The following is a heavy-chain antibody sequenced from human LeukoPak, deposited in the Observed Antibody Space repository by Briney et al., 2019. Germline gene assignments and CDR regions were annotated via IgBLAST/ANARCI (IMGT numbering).Heavy chain of an antibody. CDR3: ASADCTNGVCSYGAFDY. D-gene: IGHD2-8*01. Sequence: QTGGSLRLSCAASGFTFSSYAMSWVRQAPGKGLEWVSVIYSGGSTYYADSVKGRFTISRDNSKNTLYLQMNSLRAEDTAVYYCASADCTNGVCSYGAFDYWGQGTLVTVSS. CDR2: IYSGGST. J-gene: IGHJ4*02. CDR1: GFTFSSYA. V-gene: IGHV3-53*01.